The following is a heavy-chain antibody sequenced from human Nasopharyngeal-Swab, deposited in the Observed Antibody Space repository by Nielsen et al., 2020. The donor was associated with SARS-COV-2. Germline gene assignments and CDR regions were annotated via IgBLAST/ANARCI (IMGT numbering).Heavy chain of an antibody. CDR2: VWFDGSNE. D-gene: IGHD5-24*01. CDR1: GFTFTSYG. Sequence: GESLKISCAASGFTFTSYGMHWVRQAPGKGLEWVAIVWFDGSNEYYADSVKGRFTIARDNSRNTVYLQMNSLRDEDTGIYYCAGDRAGRWLPIDYWGQETLVTVSA. J-gene: IGHJ4*02. V-gene: IGHV3-33*01. CDR3: AGDRAGRWLPIDY.